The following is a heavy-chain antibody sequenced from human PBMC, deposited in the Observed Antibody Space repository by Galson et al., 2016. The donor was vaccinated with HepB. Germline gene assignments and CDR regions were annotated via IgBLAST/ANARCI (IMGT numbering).Heavy chain of an antibody. Sequence: LRLSCAASGFTFNEYAMHWVRQAPGKGLEWVSGITWNSGRIGYADSVRGRFTISRVSSKNSLYLQMNSLRVEDTAFYYCAKDIGAGHNFGLSPNYWGQGTLVTVSS. J-gene: IGHJ4*02. V-gene: IGHV3-9*01. D-gene: IGHD1-1*01. CDR3: AKDIGAGHNFGLSPNY. CDR1: GFTFNEYA. CDR2: ITWNSGRI.